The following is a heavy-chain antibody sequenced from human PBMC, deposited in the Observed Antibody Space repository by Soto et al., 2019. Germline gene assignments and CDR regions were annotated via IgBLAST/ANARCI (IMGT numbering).Heavy chain of an antibody. CDR1: GYTFTGYY. CDR2: INPNSGGT. D-gene: IGHD4-17*01. J-gene: IGHJ6*02. Sequence: QVQLVQSGAEVKKPGASVKVSCKASGYTFTGYYMHWVRQAPGQGLEWMGWINPNSGGTNYAQKFQGRVTITADKSTSTAYMELSSLRSEDTAVYYCARDSTTPRYGMDVWGQGTTVTVSS. V-gene: IGHV1-2*02. CDR3: ARDSTTPRYGMDV.